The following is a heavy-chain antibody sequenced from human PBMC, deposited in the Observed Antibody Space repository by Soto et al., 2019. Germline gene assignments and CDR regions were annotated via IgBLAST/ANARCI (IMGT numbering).Heavy chain of an antibody. CDR1: GGSLSSGGYY. V-gene: IGHV4-31*03. CDR2: IYYTGNT. J-gene: IGHJ4*02. Sequence: QVQLQESGPGLVKPSQTLSLTCTVSGGSLSSGGYYWSWIRQHPGKGLEWIGYIYYTGNTYYNPSLKSRVAISVDTSKNQSSLRLSSVTAADTAVYYCARDRGSGTYYELDYWGQGTLVTVSS. D-gene: IGHD1-26*01. CDR3: ARDRGSGTYYELDY.